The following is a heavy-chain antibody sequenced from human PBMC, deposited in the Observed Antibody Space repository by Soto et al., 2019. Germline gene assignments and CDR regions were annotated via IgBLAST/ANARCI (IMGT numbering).Heavy chain of an antibody. Sequence: GASVKVSCKASGYTFTSYDINWVRQATGQGLEWMGWMNPNSGNTGYAQKFQGRVTMTRNTSISTAYMELSSLRSEDTAVYYCARSRQVFGVVTDYWGQGTLVTVSS. CDR3: ARSRQVFGVVTDY. J-gene: IGHJ4*02. CDR2: MNPNSGNT. D-gene: IGHD3-3*01. V-gene: IGHV1-8*01. CDR1: GYTFTSYD.